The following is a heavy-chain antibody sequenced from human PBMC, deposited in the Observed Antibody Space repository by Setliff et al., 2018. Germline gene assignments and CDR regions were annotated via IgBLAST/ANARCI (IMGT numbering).Heavy chain of an antibody. D-gene: IGHD1-1*01. CDR2: LYPNGNT. Sequence: SQTLSLTCTVSGGSTNNYHWTWIRQPAGKGLEWIGRLYPNGNTNYNPSLKRRVNMSVDTSKKQFSLTLRYVTAADTALYYCRQAVVGRDVFDIWGQGTVVTVSS. J-gene: IGHJ3*02. CDR1: GGSTNNYH. CDR3: RQAVVGRDVFDI. V-gene: IGHV4-4*07.